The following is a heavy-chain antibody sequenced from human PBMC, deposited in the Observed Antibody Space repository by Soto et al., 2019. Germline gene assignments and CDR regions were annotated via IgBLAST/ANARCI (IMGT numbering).Heavy chain of an antibody. CDR2: IYYSGTT. CDR3: ASDRLTKYGEGHLYYFDY. Sequence: QLHLQESGPGLVKPSETLSLTCTVSGGSITNTSYYWGWIRQPPGKGLEWMGSIYYSGTTYNNPSLKSRVTTSIDTSTNQFSMTLSSVTAEDTAVYYCASDRLTKYGEGHLYYFDYWGQGALVTGSS. D-gene: IGHD3-3*01. J-gene: IGHJ4*02. CDR1: GGSITNTSYY. V-gene: IGHV4-39*01.